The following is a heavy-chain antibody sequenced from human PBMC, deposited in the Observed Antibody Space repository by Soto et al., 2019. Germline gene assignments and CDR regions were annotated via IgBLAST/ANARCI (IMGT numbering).Heavy chain of an antibody. V-gene: IGHV1-2*04. CDR1: GYTFTGHY. D-gene: IGHD3-10*01. Sequence: QVQLVQSGAEVKKPGASVKVSCKASGYTFTGHYILWVRQAPGQGLEWMGWVNPISGGTIYAQKFLGWVTMTRDTSTSTAHLELRSLTSDATAVYYCARAKNFGSGELDYWGQGTLVTVSS. CDR3: ARAKNFGSGELDY. J-gene: IGHJ4*02. CDR2: VNPISGGT.